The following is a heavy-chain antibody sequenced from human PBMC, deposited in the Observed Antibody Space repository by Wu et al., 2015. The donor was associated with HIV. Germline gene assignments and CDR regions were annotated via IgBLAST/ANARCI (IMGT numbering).Heavy chain of an antibody. V-gene: IGHV1-69*12. D-gene: IGHD6-13*01. Sequence: QVQLVQSGAEVKKPGSSVKVSCKASGGTFSSYAISWVRQAPGQGLEWMGGIIPIFGTANYAQKFQGRVTITADESTSTAYMELSSLRSEDTAVYYCARFTPTGIAAAGTGGWFDPWGQGTLVTVSS. J-gene: IGHJ5*02. CDR3: ARFTPTGIAAAGTGGWFDP. CDR2: IIPIFGTA. CDR1: GGTFSSYA.